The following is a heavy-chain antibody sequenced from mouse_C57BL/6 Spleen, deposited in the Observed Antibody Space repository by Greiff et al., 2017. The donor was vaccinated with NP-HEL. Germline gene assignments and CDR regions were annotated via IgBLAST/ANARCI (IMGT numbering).Heavy chain of an antibody. CDR1: GYSITSDY. CDR3: ARSGGYGSYSSYLDD. CDR2: ISYSGST. D-gene: IGHD2-5*01. Sequence: EVQLQESGPGLAKPSQTLSLTCSVTGYSITSDYWNWIRKFPGNKLEYMGYISYSGSTYYNPSLKSRISITRNTSKNQYYLLLKSVTTEDTATYYCARSGGYGSYSSYLDDWGQGTTLTVSS. J-gene: IGHJ2*01. V-gene: IGHV3-8*01.